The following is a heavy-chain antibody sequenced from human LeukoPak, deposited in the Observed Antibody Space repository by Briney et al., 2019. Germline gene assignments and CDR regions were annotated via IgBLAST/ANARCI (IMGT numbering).Heavy chain of an antibody. D-gene: IGHD2-2*01. CDR1: GFTFNNYA. V-gene: IGHV3-23*01. CDR2: ISASGGTT. Sequence: GGSQRLSCAASGFTFNNYAMSWVRQAPGKGLEWVSAISASGGTTYYADPVKGRFTISRDNSENTLFLQMNSLRAEDTAVYYCAKEPREYCSSTSCPNWFDSWGQGTLVTVSS. J-gene: IGHJ5*01. CDR3: AKEPREYCSSTSCPNWFDS.